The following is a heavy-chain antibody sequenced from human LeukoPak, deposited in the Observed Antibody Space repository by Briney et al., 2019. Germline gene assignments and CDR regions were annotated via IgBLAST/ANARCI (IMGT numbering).Heavy chain of an antibody. D-gene: IGHD5-24*01. CDR2: ISAYNGNT. J-gene: IGHJ6*03. CDR1: GYTFTSYG. Sequence: GASVKVSCEASGYTFTSYGISWVRQAPGQGLEWMGWISAYNGNTNYAQKLQGRVTITADKSTSTAYMELSSLRSEDTAVYYCASYGRDGYNHYPMPYYYYMDVWGKGTTVTVSS. CDR3: ASYGRDGYNHYPMPYYYYMDV. V-gene: IGHV1-18*01.